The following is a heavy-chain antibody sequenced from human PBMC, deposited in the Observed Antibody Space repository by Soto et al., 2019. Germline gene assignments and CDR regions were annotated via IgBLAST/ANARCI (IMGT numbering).Heavy chain of an antibody. Sequence: SETLSLTCSVSNGSISGFYWTWIRQPPGKILEWIGYIHYSGRTDYNPSLTSRAPMSVDTSKNQFFLNLKSITAADTAVYYCVRVGVGIGNHFDSWGRGTLVTVSS. D-gene: IGHD1-26*01. V-gene: IGHV4-59*12. CDR2: IHYSGRT. CDR3: VRVGVGIGNHFDS. CDR1: NGSISGFY. J-gene: IGHJ4*02.